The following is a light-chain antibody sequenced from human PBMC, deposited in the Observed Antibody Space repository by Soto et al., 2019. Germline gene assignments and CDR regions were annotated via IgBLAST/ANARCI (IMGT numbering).Light chain of an antibody. CDR2: AAS. Sequence: EIVLTQSPGTLSLSPGERATLSCRASQSVTSSYLAWYQQKPGQAPRLLIYAASSRATGIPDRFSGSGSGTDFTLTISRLEPEDFAVYYCQQYNNWPPTWTFGQGTKVDI. CDR3: QQYNNWPPTWT. CDR1: QSVTSSY. V-gene: IGKV3-20*01. J-gene: IGKJ1*01.